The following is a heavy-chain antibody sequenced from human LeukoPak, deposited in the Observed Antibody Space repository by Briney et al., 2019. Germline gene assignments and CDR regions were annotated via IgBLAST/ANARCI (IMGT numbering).Heavy chain of an antibody. CDR2: IYYSGST. CDR1: GGSISSNSYY. Sequence: TSETLSLTCAVSGGSISSNSYYWGWIRQPPGKGLEWIGSIYYSGSTYYNPSLKSRVTISVDTSKNQFSLKLSSVTAADTAVYYCARLSAAGTWFDPWGQGTLVTVSS. J-gene: IGHJ5*02. D-gene: IGHD6-13*01. V-gene: IGHV4-39*01. CDR3: ARLSAAGTWFDP.